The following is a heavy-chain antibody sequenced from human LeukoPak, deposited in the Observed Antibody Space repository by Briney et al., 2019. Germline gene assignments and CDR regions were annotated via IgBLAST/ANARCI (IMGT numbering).Heavy chain of an antibody. CDR1: GFTFSNYA. V-gene: IGHV3-23*01. CDR2: ISNSGAVT. J-gene: IGHJ4*02. CDR3: AKNDGSANYYY. Sequence: GGSLRLSCAASGFTFSNYAITWVRQAPGKGLEWVSAISNSGAVTYYADSVKGRFTISRDNSKNTPYLQMNSLRAEDTAVYYCAKNDGSANYYYWGQGTLVTVSS. D-gene: IGHD3-10*01.